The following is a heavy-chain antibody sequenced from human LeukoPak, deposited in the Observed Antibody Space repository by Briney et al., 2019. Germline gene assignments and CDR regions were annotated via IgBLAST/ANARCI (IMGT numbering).Heavy chain of an antibody. Sequence: GGSLRLSCAASGLTFSSYAMHWVRQAPGKGLEYVSAISGNGGSTYYANSVKGRFTISRDNSKRTLYSQMGSLRAEDMAMYYCARSRGDFDFWSGSYRTFDYWGQGTLVTVSS. CDR3: ARSRGDFDFWSGSYRTFDY. CDR1: GLTFSSYA. V-gene: IGHV3-64*01. D-gene: IGHD3-3*01. CDR2: ISGNGGST. J-gene: IGHJ4*02.